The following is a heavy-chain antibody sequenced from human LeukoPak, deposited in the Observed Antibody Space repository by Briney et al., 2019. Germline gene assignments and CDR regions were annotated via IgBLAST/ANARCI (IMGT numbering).Heavy chain of an antibody. Sequence: GGSLRLSCAASGFTFSSYAMSWVRQAPGKGLEWVSAISSSGGSTYYADSVKGRFTISRDNSKNTLYLQMNSLRAEDTAVYYCASSSIAARHNYYYYMDVWGKGTTVTVSS. V-gene: IGHV3-23*01. CDR3: ASSSIAARHNYYYYMDV. CDR2: ISSSGGST. D-gene: IGHD6-6*01. J-gene: IGHJ6*03. CDR1: GFTFSSYA.